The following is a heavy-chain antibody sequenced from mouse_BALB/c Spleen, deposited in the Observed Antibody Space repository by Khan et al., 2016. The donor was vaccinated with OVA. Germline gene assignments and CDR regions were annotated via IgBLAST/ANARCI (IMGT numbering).Heavy chain of an antibody. D-gene: IGHD2-1*01. CDR3: ARDGNYVGWFAY. CDR1: GFNIKDTY. V-gene: IGHV14-3*02. Sequence: VQLKQSGAELVKPGASVKLSCTASGFNIKDTYMHWVKQRPEQGLEWIGRIDPANGNTKYDPKFQGKATITADTSSNTAYLQLSSLTSEDTAVYYCARDGNYVGWFAYWGQGTLVTVSA. J-gene: IGHJ3*01. CDR2: IDPANGNT.